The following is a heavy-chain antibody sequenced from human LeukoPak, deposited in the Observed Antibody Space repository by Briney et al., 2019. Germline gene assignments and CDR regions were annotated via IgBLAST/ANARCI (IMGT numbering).Heavy chain of an antibody. CDR2: ISWNSGRI. J-gene: IGHJ1*01. D-gene: IGHD6-13*01. CDR3: AKAPGYTLVPAYFQD. V-gene: IGHV3-9*01. CDR1: RFTFRSYE. Sequence: PGGSLRLSCAASRFTFRSYEMNWVRQAPGKGLEWVSGISWNSGRISYADSVKGRFTISRDNTKNSLYLQMNSLRPEDTALYYCAKAPGYTLVPAYFQDWGQGTLVIVSS.